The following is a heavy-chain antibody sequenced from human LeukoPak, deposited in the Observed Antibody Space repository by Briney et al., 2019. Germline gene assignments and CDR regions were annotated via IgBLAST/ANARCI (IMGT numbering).Heavy chain of an antibody. J-gene: IGHJ4*02. CDR3: AKSAGYYASGSYSFDY. CDR1: GXTFRSYA. V-gene: IGHV3-23*01. CDR2: ISASGDRT. Sequence: PGGSLRLSCAASGXTFRSYAMTWVRQAPGRGLEWVSSISASGDRTSYADSVKGLFTISRDNAKNTLYLQMNSLRADDTAVYYCAKSAGYYASGSYSFDYWGQGTLVTVSS. D-gene: IGHD3-10*01.